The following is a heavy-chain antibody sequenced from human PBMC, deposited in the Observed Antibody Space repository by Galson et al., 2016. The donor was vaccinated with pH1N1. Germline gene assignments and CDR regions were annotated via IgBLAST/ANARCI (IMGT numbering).Heavy chain of an antibody. CDR1: GAIFRSYA. D-gene: IGHD3-10*01. CDR3: ARCNSYNNGHGSFEY. Sequence: SVKVSCKASGAIFRSYAISWVRQAPGQGLEWMGKIMAIFGVVNYAQRFQGRVTITADESTSTVYMELSSLRSDDTAVYYCARCNSYNNGHGSFEYWGQGTLVTVSS. J-gene: IGHJ4*02. CDR2: IMAIFGVV. V-gene: IGHV1-69*13.